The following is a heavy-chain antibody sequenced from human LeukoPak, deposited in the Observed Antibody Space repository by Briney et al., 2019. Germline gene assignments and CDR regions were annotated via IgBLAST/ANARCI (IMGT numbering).Heavy chain of an antibody. J-gene: IGHJ5*02. CDR1: GGSFSGYY. CDR3: ARRGRITIFRRFDP. Sequence: PSETLSLTCAVYGGSFSGYYWSWIRQPPGKRLEWIGEINHSGSTNYNPSLKSRVTISVDTSKNQFSLKLSSVTAADTAVYYCARRGRITIFRRFDPWGQGTLVTVSS. CDR2: INHSGST. V-gene: IGHV4-34*01. D-gene: IGHD3-9*01.